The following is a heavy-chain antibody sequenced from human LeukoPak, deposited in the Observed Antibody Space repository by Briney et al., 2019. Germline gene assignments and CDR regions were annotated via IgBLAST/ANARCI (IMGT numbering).Heavy chain of an antibody. Sequence: PSETLSLTCSVSGGSISNYYLNWIRQPPGKGLEWIGYIYYSGSTNYNPSLKSRVTISVDTSKNQFSLKLSSVTAADTAVYYCARDGSWYEDAFDIWGQGTMVTVSS. CDR2: IYYSGST. CDR3: ARDGSWYEDAFDI. J-gene: IGHJ3*02. CDR1: GGSISNYY. D-gene: IGHD6-13*01. V-gene: IGHV4-59*01.